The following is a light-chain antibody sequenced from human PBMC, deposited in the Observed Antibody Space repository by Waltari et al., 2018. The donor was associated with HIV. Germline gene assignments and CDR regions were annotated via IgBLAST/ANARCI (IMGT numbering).Light chain of an antibody. CDR2: EGI. J-gene: IGLJ3*02. V-gene: IGLV2-8*01. Sequence: QSALTQPPSASGSPGQSVTISCTGVSSATGPSKYVSWYQQHPGKVPKLLIFEGIRRPSVVPDRFSGSKSDDTASLTVSGLQPDDEADYYCNSYTGSRKMFGGGTKLTVL. CDR1: SSATGPSKY. CDR3: NSYTGSRKM.